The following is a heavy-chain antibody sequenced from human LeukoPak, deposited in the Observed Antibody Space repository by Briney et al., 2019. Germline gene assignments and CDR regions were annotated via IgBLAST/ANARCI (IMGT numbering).Heavy chain of an antibody. CDR3: AKKDYYVSSGYENFDY. Sequence: GGSLRLSCAASGFTFISYTMSWVPPAPGKGLEWVSAVCGSGGSTDYTDSVKGRFTISRDNSRNTMYLRMNSLRAEDTAVYYCAKKDYYVSSGYENFDYWGQGTLVTVSS. V-gene: IGHV3-23*01. CDR1: GFTFISYT. J-gene: IGHJ4*02. D-gene: IGHD3-22*01. CDR2: VCGSGGST.